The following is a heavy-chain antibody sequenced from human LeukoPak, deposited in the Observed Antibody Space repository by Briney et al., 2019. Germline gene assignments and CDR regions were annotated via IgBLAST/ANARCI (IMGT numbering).Heavy chain of an antibody. Sequence: GGSLRLSCAASGFTFSSYSMNWVRQAPGKGLEWVSYISSSSSTIYYADSVKGRFTISRDSSKNTLYLQMNSLRAEDTAVYYCAKTGNPATGDYWGQGTLVTVSS. V-gene: IGHV3-48*04. CDR2: ISSSSSTI. CDR1: GFTFSSYS. CDR3: AKTGNPATGDY. J-gene: IGHJ4*02. D-gene: IGHD1-1*01.